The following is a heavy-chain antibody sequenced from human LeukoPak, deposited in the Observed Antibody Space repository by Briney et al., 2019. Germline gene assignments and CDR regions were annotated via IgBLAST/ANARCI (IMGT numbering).Heavy chain of an antibody. CDR3: ARGLAVAGTHFRAFDI. CDR2: IYHSGST. CDR1: GGSISSSNW. J-gene: IGHJ3*02. V-gene: IGHV4-4*02. D-gene: IGHD6-19*01. Sequence: SGTLSLTCAVSGGSISSSNWWSWVRQPPGKGLEWIGEIYHSGSTNYNPSLKSRVTISVDKSKNQFSLKLSSVTAADTAVYYCARGLAVAGTHFRAFDIWGQGTMVTVSS.